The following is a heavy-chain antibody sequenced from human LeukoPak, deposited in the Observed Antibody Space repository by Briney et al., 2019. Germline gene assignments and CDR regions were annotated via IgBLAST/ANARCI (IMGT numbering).Heavy chain of an antibody. J-gene: IGHJ6*03. Sequence: GASVRVSCTASGYTFTSSDINWVRQAPGQGLEWMGWMNPNSGNTGYAQKFQGRATMTRNTSISTSYMELSSLRSEDTAVYYCARVGSGWYYYYYMDVWGKGTTVTVSS. V-gene: IGHV1-8*01. CDR1: GYTFTSSD. CDR3: ARVGSGWYYYYYMDV. CDR2: MNPNSGNT. D-gene: IGHD6-19*01.